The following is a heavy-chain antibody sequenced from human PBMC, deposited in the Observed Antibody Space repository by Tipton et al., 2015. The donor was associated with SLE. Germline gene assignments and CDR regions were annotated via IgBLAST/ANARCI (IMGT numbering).Heavy chain of an antibody. CDR3: AKGAIRYDSSGYFDD. V-gene: IGHV3-30*02. CDR1: GFTFSSYW. Sequence: GSLRLSCAASGFTFSSYWMSWVRQAPGKGLEWVAFIRYDGSNKYYADSVKGRFTISRDNSKNTLYLQMNSLRAEDTAVYYCAKGAIRYDSSGYFDDWGQGTLVTVAS. J-gene: IGHJ4*02. CDR2: IRYDGSNK. D-gene: IGHD3-22*01.